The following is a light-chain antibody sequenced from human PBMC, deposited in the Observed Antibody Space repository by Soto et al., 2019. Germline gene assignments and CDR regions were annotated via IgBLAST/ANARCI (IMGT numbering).Light chain of an antibody. Sequence: QSVLTQPASVSGSPGHSITISCTGTSSDVGGYNYVSWYQQHPGKAPKLMIYDVSNRPSGVSNRFSGSKTGNTASLTISGLQAEDEADYYCSSYTSSSTLYVLGTGTKVTAL. V-gene: IGLV2-14*01. CDR1: SSDVGGYNY. J-gene: IGLJ1*01. CDR3: SSYTSSSTLYV. CDR2: DVS.